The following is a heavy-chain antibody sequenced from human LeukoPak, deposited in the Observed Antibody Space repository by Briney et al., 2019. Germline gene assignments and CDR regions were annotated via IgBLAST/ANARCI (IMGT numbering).Heavy chain of an antibody. J-gene: IGHJ6*02. CDR3: ARENNFGSGMDV. D-gene: IGHD3-10*01. V-gene: IGHV3-21*04. CDR1: GFTFSRYS. Sequence: GGSLRLSCAASGFTFSRYSMNWVRQAPGKGLEWVSSISSSSSSIYYADSVKGRFTISRDNAKNTLYLQMNSLRAEDTAIYYCARENNFGSGMDVWGQGTTVTVSS. CDR2: ISSSSSSI.